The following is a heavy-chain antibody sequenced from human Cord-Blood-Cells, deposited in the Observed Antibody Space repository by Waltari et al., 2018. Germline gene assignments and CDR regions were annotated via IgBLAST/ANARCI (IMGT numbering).Heavy chain of an antibody. D-gene: IGHD7-27*01. J-gene: IGHJ4*02. Sequence: EVQLVESGGGLVKPGRSLRLSCTAYGLTFGDYAMSWFRQAPGKGREWVGFIRSKGYGGTTEYAASVKGRFTISRDDSKSIAYLQMNSLKTEDTAVYYCTRVLGIARAFDYWGQGTLVTVSS. CDR2: IRSKGYGGTT. V-gene: IGHV3-49*05. CDR1: GLTFGDYA. CDR3: TRVLGIARAFDY.